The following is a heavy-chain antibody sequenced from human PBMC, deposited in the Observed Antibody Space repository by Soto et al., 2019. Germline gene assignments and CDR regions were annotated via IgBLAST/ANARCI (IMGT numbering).Heavy chain of an antibody. V-gene: IGHV4-59*12. CDR3: ARDKITGLFDY. CDR2: IYYSGST. Sequence: SETLSLTCTVSGGSLSSYYWSWIRQPPGKGLEWIGYIYYSGSTNYNPSLKSRVTISVDTSKNQFSLKLSSVAAADTAVYYCARDKITGLFDYWGQGTLVTVSS. J-gene: IGHJ4*02. CDR1: GGSLSSYY. D-gene: IGHD2-8*02.